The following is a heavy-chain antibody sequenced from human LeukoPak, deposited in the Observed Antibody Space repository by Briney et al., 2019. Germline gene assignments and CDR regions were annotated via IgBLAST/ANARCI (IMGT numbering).Heavy chain of an antibody. CDR3: ARRAVGIDSPREFGY. J-gene: IGHJ4*02. Sequence: GGSLRLSCAASGFTFSSYEMNWVRQAPGKGLEWVSYISSSGSTIYYADSVKGRFTISRDNAKNSLYLQMNSLRAEDTALYYCARRAVGIDSPREFGYWGQGAQVTVSS. CDR1: GFTFSSYE. CDR2: ISSSGSTI. V-gene: IGHV3-48*03. D-gene: IGHD2-2*03.